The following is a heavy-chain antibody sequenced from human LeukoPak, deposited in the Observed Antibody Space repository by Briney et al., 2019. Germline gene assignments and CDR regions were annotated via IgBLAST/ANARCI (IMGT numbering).Heavy chain of an antibody. J-gene: IGHJ6*03. CDR2: INHSGTT. Sequence: KTSETLSLTCAVYGGSFSGYYWSWIRQSPGRGLDWIGDINHSGTTNYNPSLKSRLSISVDTSKNQFSLRLTSVTAADTAVYYCAGLQGHNCYYMDVWGEGTTVTVSS. CDR3: AGLQGHNCYYMDV. CDR1: GGSFSGYY. V-gene: IGHV4-34*01.